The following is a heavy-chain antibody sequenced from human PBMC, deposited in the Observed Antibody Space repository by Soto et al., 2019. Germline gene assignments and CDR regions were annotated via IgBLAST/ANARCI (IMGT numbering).Heavy chain of an antibody. V-gene: IGHV3-23*01. CDR2: ISGSFGHT. D-gene: IGHD6-6*01. J-gene: IGHJ4*02. CDR3: AKEVIGARRGPDN. CDR1: GFPLSDYV. Sequence: QPGGSLRLSCAASGFPLSDYVVTWVRQAPGKGLEWVSGISGSFGHTYYADSVKGRFTISRDSSKNTVYLQMNSLRAEDTAVYFCAKEVIGARRGPDNWGQGTLVTVSS.